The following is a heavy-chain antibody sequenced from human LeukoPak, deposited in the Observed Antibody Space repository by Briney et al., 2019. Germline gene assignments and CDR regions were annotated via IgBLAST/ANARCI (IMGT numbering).Heavy chain of an antibody. Sequence: SETLSLTCTVSGGSVSSGSYYWNWIRQPPGKGLEWIGYIYYSGSTNYNPSLKSRVTISVDTSKNQFSLKLSSVTAADTAVYYCARGRTYRSSSWFDPWGQGTPVTVSS. CDR2: IYYSGST. V-gene: IGHV4-61*01. CDR3: ARGRTYRSSSWFDP. J-gene: IGHJ5*02. D-gene: IGHD6-6*01. CDR1: GGSVSSGSYY.